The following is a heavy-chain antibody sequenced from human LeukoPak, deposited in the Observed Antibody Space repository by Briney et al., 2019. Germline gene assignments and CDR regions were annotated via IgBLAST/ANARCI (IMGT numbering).Heavy chain of an antibody. V-gene: IGHV4-34*01. CDR3: ARGLMIVVVITEECAFDI. CDR2: INHSGST. CDR1: GGSFSGYY. D-gene: IGHD3-22*01. Sequence: SETLSLTCAVYGGSFSGYYWSWIRQPPGKGLEWIGEINHSGSTNYNPSLKRRVTISVDTSKNQFSLKLSSVTAADTAVYYCARGLMIVVVITEECAFDIWGQGTMVTVSS. J-gene: IGHJ3*02.